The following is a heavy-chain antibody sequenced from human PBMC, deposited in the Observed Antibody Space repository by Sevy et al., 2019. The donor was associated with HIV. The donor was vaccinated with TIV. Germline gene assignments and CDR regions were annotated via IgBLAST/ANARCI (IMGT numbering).Heavy chain of an antibody. CDR1: GGSISSSSYY. J-gene: IGHJ3*02. V-gene: IGHV4-61*02. CDR3: ARTVGSGSYPDAFDI. D-gene: IGHD1-26*01. Sequence: QLSETLSLTCTVSGGSISSSSYYWSWIRQPAGKGLEWIGRINPSGSTNYNPSLKSRVTISVDTSKNQFSLKLSSVTAADTAVYYCARTVGSGSYPDAFDIWGQGTMVTVSS. CDR2: INPSGST.